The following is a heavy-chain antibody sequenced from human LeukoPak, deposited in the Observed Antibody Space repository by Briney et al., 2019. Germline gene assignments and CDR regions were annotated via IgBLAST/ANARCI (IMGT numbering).Heavy chain of an antibody. CDR3: ARGHKWNDGWFDP. Sequence: GASVKVSCKASGYTFTSYDINWVRQATGQGLEWMGWMNPNSGNTGYAQKFRGRVTMTRNTSISTAYMELSRLTSDDTAVYYCARGHKWNDGWFDPWGQGTLVTVSS. J-gene: IGHJ5*02. CDR2: MNPNSGNT. V-gene: IGHV1-8*01. D-gene: IGHD1-1*01. CDR1: GYTFTSYD.